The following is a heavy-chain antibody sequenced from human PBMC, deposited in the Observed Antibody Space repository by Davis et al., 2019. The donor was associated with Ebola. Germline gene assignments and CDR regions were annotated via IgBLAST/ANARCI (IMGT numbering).Heavy chain of an antibody. D-gene: IGHD5-24*01. CDR3: ARLRDGYNSRGYNWFDP. CDR2: IYPGDSDT. J-gene: IGHJ5*02. CDR1: GYSFTSYW. V-gene: IGHV5-51*01. Sequence: GESLKISCKGSGYSFTSYWIGWVRQMPGKGLEWMGIIYPGDSDTRYSPSFQGQVTISADKSISTAYLQWSSLKAPDTAMYYCARLRDGYNSRGYNWFDPWGQGTLVTVSS.